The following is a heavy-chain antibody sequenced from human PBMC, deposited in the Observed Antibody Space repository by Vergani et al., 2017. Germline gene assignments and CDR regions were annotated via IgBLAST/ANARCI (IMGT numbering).Heavy chain of an antibody. CDR2: INAGNGNT. J-gene: IGHJ6*02. CDR3: ARVVSQGGGYPGLPGGLDYYYYGMDV. D-gene: IGHD1-26*01. CDR1: GYTFTSYA. V-gene: IGHV1-3*01. Sequence: QVQLVQSGAEVKKPGASVKVSCKASGYTFTSYAMHWVRQAPGQRLEWVGWINAGNGNTKYSQKFQGRVTITRDTSASTAYLELSSLRSEDTAVYYCARVVSQGGGYPGLPGGLDYYYYGMDVWGQGTTVTVSS.